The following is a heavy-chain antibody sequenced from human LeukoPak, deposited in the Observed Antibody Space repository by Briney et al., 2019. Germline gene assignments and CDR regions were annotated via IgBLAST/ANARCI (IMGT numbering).Heavy chain of an antibody. CDR3: ARGGIAVAGRIDY. CDR1: GFTFSSYA. V-gene: IGHV3-30-3*01. J-gene: IGHJ4*02. Sequence: GGSLRLSCAASGFTFSSYAMHWVRQAPGKGLEWVAVISYDGSNKYYADSVKGRFTISRDNSKNTLYLQMNSLRAEDTAVYYCARGGIAVAGRIDYWAREPWSPSPQ. CDR2: ISYDGSNK. D-gene: IGHD6-19*01.